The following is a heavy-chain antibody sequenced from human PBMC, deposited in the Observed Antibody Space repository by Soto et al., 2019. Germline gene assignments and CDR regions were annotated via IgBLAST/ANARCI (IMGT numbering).Heavy chain of an antibody. V-gene: IGHV3-9*01. CDR3: AKSHTTSGCYVTTDY. J-gene: IGHJ4*02. CDR2: ISWNSGSI. Sequence: GGSLRLSCAASGFTFGDYAMQWVQQAPGKGLEWVSAISWNSGSIDYADSVKGRFTISRDNAKNSLYPQMNSLRAEDTALYYCAKSHTTSGCYVTTDYWGQGTRVTVSS. D-gene: IGHD6-19*01. CDR1: GFTFGDYA.